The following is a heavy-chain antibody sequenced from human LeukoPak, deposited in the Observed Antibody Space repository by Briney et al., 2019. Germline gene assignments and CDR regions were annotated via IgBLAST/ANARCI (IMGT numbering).Heavy chain of an antibody. Sequence: SETLSFTCTVSGGSISSSSYYWGWIRQPPGKGLEWIGSIYYSGSTYYNPSPKSRVTISVDTSKNQFSLKLSSVTAADTAVYYCARPGRYSSGWYDYWGQGTLVTVSS. J-gene: IGHJ4*02. CDR1: GGSISSSSYY. CDR2: IYYSGST. CDR3: ARPGRYSSGWYDY. D-gene: IGHD6-19*01. V-gene: IGHV4-39*07.